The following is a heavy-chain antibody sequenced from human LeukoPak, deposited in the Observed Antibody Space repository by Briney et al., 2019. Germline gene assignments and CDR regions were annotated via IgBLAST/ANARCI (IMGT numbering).Heavy chain of an antibody. D-gene: IGHD3-22*01. CDR1: GYSFTTNW. Sequence: GESLKISCKSSGYSFTTNWIGWVRQMPGKGLEWMGIIYPGDSDTRYSPSFQGQVTILADKSISTAYLQWSSLKASDTAMYYCARFHSSGYSRWFDPWGQGTLVTVSS. CDR3: ARFHSSGYSRWFDP. J-gene: IGHJ5*02. V-gene: IGHV5-51*01. CDR2: IYPGDSDT.